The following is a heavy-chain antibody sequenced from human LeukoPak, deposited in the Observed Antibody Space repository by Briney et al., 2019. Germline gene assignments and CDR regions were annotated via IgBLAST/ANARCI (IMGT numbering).Heavy chain of an antibody. CDR2: IYYSGST. J-gene: IGHJ4*02. Sequence: EASETPSLTCTVSGGSISSGGYYWSWIRQHPGKGLEWIGYIYYSGSTYYNPSLKSRVTISVDTSKNQFSLKLSSVTAADTAVYYCARGFRFWSGVQGYFDYWGQGTLVTVSS. V-gene: IGHV4-31*03. CDR1: GGSISSGGYY. CDR3: ARGFRFWSGVQGYFDY. D-gene: IGHD3-3*01.